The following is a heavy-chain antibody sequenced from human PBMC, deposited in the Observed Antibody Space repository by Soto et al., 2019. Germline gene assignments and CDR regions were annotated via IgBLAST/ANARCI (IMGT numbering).Heavy chain of an antibody. V-gene: IGHV4-4*02. CDR2: IYHSGST. CDR3: ATFSGFFTISPYDA. J-gene: IGHJ5*02. CDR1: GDSISSVNW. Sequence: QVHLQESGPGLVKPSETLSLISGVSGDSISSVNWWGWVRQSPGKGLEWIGEIYHSGSTNYNPSLKSRVTMSVDKSKNKFSLPLTSLTAADTAVYYCATFSGFFTISPYDAWGQGILVTVSS. D-gene: IGHD2-8*01.